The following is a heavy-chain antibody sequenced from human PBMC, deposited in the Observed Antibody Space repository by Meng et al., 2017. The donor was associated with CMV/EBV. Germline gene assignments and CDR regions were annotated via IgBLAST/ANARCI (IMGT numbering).Heavy chain of an antibody. CDR2: ISGSGGST. CDR1: GFTFSSYA. D-gene: IGHD3-3*01. Sequence: GGSLRLSCAASGFTFSSYAMSWVRQAPGKGLEWVSAISGSGGSTYYAGSVKGRFTISRDNSKNTLYLQMNSLRAEDTAVYYCAKRERFLEWLLYDYWGQGTLVTVSS. V-gene: IGHV3-23*01. J-gene: IGHJ4*02. CDR3: AKRERFLEWLLYDY.